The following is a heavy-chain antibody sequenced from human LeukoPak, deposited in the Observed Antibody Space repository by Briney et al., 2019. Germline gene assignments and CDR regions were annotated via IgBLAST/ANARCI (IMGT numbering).Heavy chain of an antibody. CDR1: GFTFSDYY. D-gene: IGHD3-9*01. CDR3: ARGSDYDILTGDHDY. CDR2: ISSSGSTI. V-gene: IGHV3-11*01. Sequence: GGSLRLSCAASGFTFSDYYMSWIRQAPGKGLEWVSYISSSGSTIYYADSVKGRFTIPRDNAKNSLYLQMNSLRAEDTAVYYCARGSDYDILTGDHDYWGQGTLVTVSS. J-gene: IGHJ4*02.